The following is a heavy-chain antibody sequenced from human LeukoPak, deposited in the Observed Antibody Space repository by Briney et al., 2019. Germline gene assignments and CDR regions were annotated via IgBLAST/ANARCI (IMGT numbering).Heavy chain of an antibody. V-gene: IGHV4-59*01. CDR2: IYYIGST. J-gene: IGHJ3*02. CDR3: ARDYAFDI. Sequence: SSDTLSLTCTVSGDPISRYYWSWIRQPPGKGLEWIGYIYYIGSTNYNPSLKSRVTISVDTSKNQFSLKLSSVTAADTAVYYCARDYAFDIWGQGTMVTVSS. CDR1: GDPISRYY.